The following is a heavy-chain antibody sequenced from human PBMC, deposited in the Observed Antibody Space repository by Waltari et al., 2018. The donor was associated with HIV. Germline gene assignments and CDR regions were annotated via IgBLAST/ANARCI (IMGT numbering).Heavy chain of an antibody. CDR3: ARGQGEGMGWYYFDY. D-gene: IGHD1-26*01. CDR2: IYYSGST. J-gene: IGHJ4*02. Sequence: QVQLQESGPGLVKPSQTLSLTCTVSGGSISSGGYYWSWIRQHPGKGLEWIGYIYYSGSTYYNPSLKSRVTISVDTSKNQFSLKLSSVTAADTAVYYCARGQGEGMGWYYFDYWGQGTLVTVSS. CDR1: GGSISSGGYY. V-gene: IGHV4-31*03.